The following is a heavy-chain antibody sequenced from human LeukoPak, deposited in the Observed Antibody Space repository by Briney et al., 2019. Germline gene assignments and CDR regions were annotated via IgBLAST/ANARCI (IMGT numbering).Heavy chain of an antibody. D-gene: IGHD6-19*01. Sequence: KPGGSLRLSCAASGFTFSAYGMNWVRQAPGKGLEWVSSISSSSSYIYYADSVKGRFTISGDNAKNSVYLQMNSLRAEDTAVYYCARGSGWTDYWGQGTLVTVSS. V-gene: IGHV3-21*01. CDR1: GFTFSAYG. CDR3: ARGSGWTDY. CDR2: ISSSSSYI. J-gene: IGHJ4*02.